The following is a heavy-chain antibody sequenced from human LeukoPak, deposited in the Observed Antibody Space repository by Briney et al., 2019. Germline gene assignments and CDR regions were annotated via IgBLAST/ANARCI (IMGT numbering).Heavy chain of an antibody. V-gene: IGHV4-39*01. J-gene: IGHJ4*02. CDR1: GGSISSSSYY. Sequence: SETLSLTCTVSGGSISSSSYYWGWIRQPPGKGLEWIGSIYYSGSTYYNPSLKSRVTISVDTSKNQFSLKLSSVTAADTAVYYCKRGTGDYWGQGTLVTVSS. CDR3: KRGTGDY. CDR2: IYYSGST. D-gene: IGHD1-1*01.